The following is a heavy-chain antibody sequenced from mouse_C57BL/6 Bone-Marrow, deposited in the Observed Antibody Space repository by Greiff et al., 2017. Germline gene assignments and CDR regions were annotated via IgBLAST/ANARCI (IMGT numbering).Heavy chain of an antibody. V-gene: IGHV1-81*01. J-gene: IGHJ3*01. CDR3: ARWSMDYVAY. CDR2: IYPRSGNT. Sequence: VQLQQSGAELARPGASVKLSCKASGYTFTSYGISWVKQRTGQGLEWIGEIYPRSGNTYYNEKFKGKANLTADKSASTAYMELRSLTSEDSAVYFCARWSMDYVAYWGQGTLVTVSA. D-gene: IGHD2-10*02. CDR1: GYTFTSYG.